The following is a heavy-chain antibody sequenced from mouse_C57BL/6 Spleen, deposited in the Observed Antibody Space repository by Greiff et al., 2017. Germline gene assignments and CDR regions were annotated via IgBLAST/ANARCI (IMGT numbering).Heavy chain of an antibody. CDR1: GFNIKDDY. V-gene: IGHV14-4*01. CDR2: IDPENGDT. Sequence: VQLQQSGAELVRPGASVKLSCTASGFNIKDDYMHWVKQRPEQGLEWIGWIDPENGDTEYASKFQGKATITADTSSNTAYLQLSSLTSEDTAVYYCITSYYYGSTSWFAYWGQGTLVTVSA. D-gene: IGHD1-1*01. J-gene: IGHJ3*01. CDR3: ITSYYYGSTSWFAY.